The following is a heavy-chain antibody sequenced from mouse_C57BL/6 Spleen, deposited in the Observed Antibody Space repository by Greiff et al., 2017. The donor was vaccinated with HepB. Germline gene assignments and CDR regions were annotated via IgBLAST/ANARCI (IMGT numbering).Heavy chain of an antibody. Sequence: QVQLQQSGAELVRPGTSVKVSCKASGYAFTNYLIEWVKQRPGQGLEWIGVINPGSGGTNYNEKFKGKATLTADKSSSTAYMQLSSLTSEDSAVYFCARNYDYDDPSWFAYWGQGTLVTVSA. J-gene: IGHJ3*01. CDR3: ARNYDYDDPSWFAY. V-gene: IGHV1-54*01. CDR2: INPGSGGT. CDR1: GYAFTNYL. D-gene: IGHD2-4*01.